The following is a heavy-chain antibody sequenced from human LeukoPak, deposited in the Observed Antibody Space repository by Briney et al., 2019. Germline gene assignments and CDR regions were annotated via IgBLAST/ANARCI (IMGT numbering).Heavy chain of an antibody. Sequence: GGSLRLSCAPAGFTVSGFSITWVRQAPGKGLEWVSSIGSDSKTHYSECVKGRFAISRDNSKSTLFLHMNSLRAEDTALYYCGIDLHCCVAMDYWGQGTAVTVSS. V-gene: IGHV3-23*01. CDR1: GFTVSGFS. CDR3: GIDLHCCVAMDY. J-gene: IGHJ4*03. D-gene: IGHD2-21*01. CDR2: IGSDSKT.